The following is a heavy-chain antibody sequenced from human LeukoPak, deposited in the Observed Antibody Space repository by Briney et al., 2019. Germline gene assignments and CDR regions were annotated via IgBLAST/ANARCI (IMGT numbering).Heavy chain of an antibody. J-gene: IGHJ4*02. D-gene: IGHD5-12*01. CDR2: INPNSGGT. V-gene: IGHV1-2*02. CDR3: ARLRADHFDY. Sequence: ASVKVSCTASGYTFTFYYMHWVRQAPGQGLEWMGWINPNSGGTNYAQKFQGRVTMTRGTSISTAYMELSRLRSDDTAVYYCARLRADHFDYWGQGTLVTVSS. CDR1: GYTFTFYY.